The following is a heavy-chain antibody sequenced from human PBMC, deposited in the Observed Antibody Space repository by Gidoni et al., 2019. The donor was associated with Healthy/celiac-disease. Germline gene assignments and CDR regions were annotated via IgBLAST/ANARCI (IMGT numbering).Heavy chain of an antibody. CDR3: AAVPLGYCSSTSCYTGSLDY. J-gene: IGHJ4*02. V-gene: IGHV1-58*01. CDR1: GFTFTSSA. D-gene: IGHD2-2*02. Sequence: QMQLVQSGPEVKKPGTSVQVSCKASGFTFTSSAVLWVRQARGQRLEWIGWIVVGSGNTNYAQKFQERVTITRDMSTSTAYMELSSLRSEDTAVYYCAAVPLGYCSSTSCYTGSLDYWGQGTLVTVSS. CDR2: IVVGSGNT.